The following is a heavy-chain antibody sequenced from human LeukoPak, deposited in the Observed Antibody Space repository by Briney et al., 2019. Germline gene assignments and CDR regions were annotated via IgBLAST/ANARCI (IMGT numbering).Heavy chain of an antibody. J-gene: IGHJ4*02. CDR3: ANVYYGSGNIPY. V-gene: IGHV3-23*01. CDR2: ISGSGGST. D-gene: IGHD3-10*01. CDR1: GFTFSSYA. Sequence: PGGSLRLSCAASGFTFSSYAMSWVRQAPGKGLEWVSAISGSGGSTYYADSVKGRFTISRDNSKNTLYLQMNSLGAEDTAVYYCANVYYGSGNIPYWGQGTLVTVSS.